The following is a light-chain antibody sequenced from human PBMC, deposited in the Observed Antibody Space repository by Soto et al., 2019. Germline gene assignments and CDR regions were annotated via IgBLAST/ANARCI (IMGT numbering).Light chain of an antibody. CDR2: GAS. CDR1: QSVSSSY. V-gene: IGKV3-20*01. J-gene: IGKJ3*01. CDR3: QEYGSSPLFT. Sequence: EIVLTQSPGTLSLSPGERATLSCRASQSVSSSYLAWYQQKPGQAPRLLISGASSRATGIPDRFSGSESGSDFTLSISRLEPEDFAVYYCQEYGSSPLFTFGPGTKVDIK.